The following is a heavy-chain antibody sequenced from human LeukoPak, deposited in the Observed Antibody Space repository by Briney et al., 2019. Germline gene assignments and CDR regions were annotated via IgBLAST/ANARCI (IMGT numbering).Heavy chain of an antibody. D-gene: IGHD6-13*01. CDR1: GGTFSSYA. CDR3: AREGYSSSWYFDC. Sequence: ASVKVSCKVSGGTFSSYAISWVRQAPGQGLEWMGGIIPIFGTANYAQKFQGRVTITADESTSTAYMELSSLRSEDTAVYYCAREGYSSSWYFDCWGQGTLVTVSS. V-gene: IGHV1-69*13. J-gene: IGHJ4*02. CDR2: IIPIFGTA.